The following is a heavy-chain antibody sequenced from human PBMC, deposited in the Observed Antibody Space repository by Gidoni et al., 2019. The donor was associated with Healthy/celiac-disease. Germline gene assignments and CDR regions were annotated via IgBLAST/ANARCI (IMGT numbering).Heavy chain of an antibody. Sequence: QVQLQESGPGLGKPSQTLSLTCTFSGCSTSSGGYYWSWIRQHPGKGLEWIGYIYYSGSTYYNPSLKSLVTISVDTSKNQFSLKLSSVTAADTAVYYCAREVAAAGEFDPWGQGTLVTVSS. D-gene: IGHD6-13*01. CDR2: IYYSGST. J-gene: IGHJ5*02. CDR1: GCSTSSGGYY. CDR3: AREVAAAGEFDP. V-gene: IGHV4-31*01.